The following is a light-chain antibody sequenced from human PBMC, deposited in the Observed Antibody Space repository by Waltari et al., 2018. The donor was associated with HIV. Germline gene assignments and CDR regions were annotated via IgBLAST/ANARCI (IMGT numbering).Light chain of an antibody. Sequence: DIQMTLSPSTLSASVGDSVNITSRASQSIGSWLAWYQQKPGKAPKALIYLASNLESGVSSRFSGSGSGTDFTLTISSLQPDDFVTYYCQQYDTFPYTFGQGTKLEIK. CDR3: QQYDTFPYT. J-gene: IGKJ2*01. V-gene: IGKV1-5*03. CDR1: QSIGSW. CDR2: LAS.